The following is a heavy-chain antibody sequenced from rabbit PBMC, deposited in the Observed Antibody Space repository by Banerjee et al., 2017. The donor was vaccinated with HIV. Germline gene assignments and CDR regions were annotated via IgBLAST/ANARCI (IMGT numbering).Heavy chain of an antibody. CDR2: IGGGSRGSS. CDR3: ARDVGSPYYMWDL. V-gene: IGHV1S45*01. D-gene: IGHD8-1*01. Sequence: QEQLEESGGDLVKPEGSLTLTCTASGFSFSSYYYMCWVRQAPGKGLEWIACIGGGSRGSSYYASWAKGRVTISKGSSTTVTLQMTSLTAADTATYFCARDVGSPYYMWDLWGQGTLVTVS. J-gene: IGHJ3*01. CDR1: GFSFSSYYY.